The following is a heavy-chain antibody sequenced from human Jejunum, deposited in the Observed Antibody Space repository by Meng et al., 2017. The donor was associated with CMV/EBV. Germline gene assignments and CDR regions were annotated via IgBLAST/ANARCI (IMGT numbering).Heavy chain of an antibody. Sequence: VDSVSCNRAAWNWIRHSPSRGLEWLGRTYYRSNWSTDYALSVKSRITISPDTSKNQVSLHLTSLTPEDTAMYYCVRSSTTGGFDPWGQGTLVTVSS. CDR1: VDSVSCNRAA. V-gene: IGHV6-1*01. D-gene: IGHD7-27*01. CDR2: TYYRSNWST. CDR3: VRSSTTGGFDP. J-gene: IGHJ5*02.